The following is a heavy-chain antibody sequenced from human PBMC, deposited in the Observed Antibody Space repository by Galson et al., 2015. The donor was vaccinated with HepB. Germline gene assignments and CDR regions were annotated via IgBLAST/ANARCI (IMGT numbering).Heavy chain of an antibody. D-gene: IGHD6-19*01. CDR1: GDSVSSNSAA. J-gene: IGHJ4*02. CDR3: ARETHIAVAGASSLFDY. Sequence: CAISGDSVSSNSAAWNWIRQSPSRGLEWLGRTYYRSKWYNDYAVSVKSRITINPDTSKNQFSLQLNSVTPEDTAVYYCARETHIAVAGASSLFDYWGQGTLVTVSS. V-gene: IGHV6-1*01. CDR2: TYYRSKWYN.